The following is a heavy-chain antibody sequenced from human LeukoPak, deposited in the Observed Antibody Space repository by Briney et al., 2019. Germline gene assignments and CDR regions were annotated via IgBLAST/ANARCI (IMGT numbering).Heavy chain of an antibody. CDR2: ISSSSSTI. CDR3: ARDHGYCSSTSCPQRDY. Sequence: GGSLRLSCAASGFTFSSYSMNWVRQAPGKGLEWVSYISSSSSTIYYADSVKGRFTISRDNAKNSLYLQMNSLRAEDTAVYYCARDHGYCSSTSCPQRDYWGQGTLVTVSS. D-gene: IGHD2-2*01. J-gene: IGHJ4*02. V-gene: IGHV3-48*01. CDR1: GFTFSSYS.